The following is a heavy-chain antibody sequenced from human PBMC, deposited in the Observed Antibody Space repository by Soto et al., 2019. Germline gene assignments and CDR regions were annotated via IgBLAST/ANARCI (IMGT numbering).Heavy chain of an antibody. CDR3: ARDYSNSRYYYYGMDV. V-gene: IGHV1-69*13. CDR2: IIPIFGTA. J-gene: IGHJ6*02. D-gene: IGHD4-4*01. CDR1: GGTFSSYA. Sequence: SVKVSCNASGGTFSSYAISWVRQAPGQGLEWMGGIIPIFGTANYAQKFQGRVTITADESTSTAYMELSSLRSEDTAVYYCARDYSNSRYYYYGMDVWGQGTTVTVSS.